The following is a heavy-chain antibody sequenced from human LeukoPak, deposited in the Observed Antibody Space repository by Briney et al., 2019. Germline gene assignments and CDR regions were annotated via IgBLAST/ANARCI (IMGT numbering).Heavy chain of an antibody. Sequence: GGSLRLSCVASGFTVSSNYMSWVRQAPGKGLEWVSVIYSGGNTHYADSVKGRFTISRDSSKNTLYLQMNSLRAEDTAVYYCVRLGSTSPGNWHKLFDQWGQGTLVTVSS. V-gene: IGHV3-53*01. D-gene: IGHD2-2*01. CDR2: IYSGGNT. CDR3: VRLGSTSPGNWHKLFDQ. CDR1: GFTVSSNY. J-gene: IGHJ4*02.